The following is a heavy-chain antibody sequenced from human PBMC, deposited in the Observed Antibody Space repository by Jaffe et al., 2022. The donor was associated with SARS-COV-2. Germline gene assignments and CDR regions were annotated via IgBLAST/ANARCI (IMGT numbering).Heavy chain of an antibody. CDR2: IYYSGST. D-gene: IGHD4-4*01. CDR3: ARDQGPGDGYSMDYYYYMDV. CDR1: GGSISSYY. Sequence: QVQLQESGPGLVKPSETLSLTCTVSGGSISSYYWSWIRQPPGKGLEWIGYIYYSGSTNYNPSLKSRVTISVDTSKNQFSLKLSSVTAADTAVYYCARDQGPGDGYSMDYYYYMDVWGKGTTVTVSS. J-gene: IGHJ6*03. V-gene: IGHV4-59*01.